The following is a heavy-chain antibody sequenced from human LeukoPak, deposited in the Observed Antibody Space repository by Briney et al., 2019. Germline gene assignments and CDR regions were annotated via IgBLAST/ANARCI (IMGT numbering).Heavy chain of an antibody. V-gene: IGHV3-74*01. J-gene: IGHJ3*02. Sequence: PGGSLRLSCAASGFTFSSYWMHWVRQAPEKGLVWVSRSNGDGSSTSYADSVKGRFTISRDNAKNTMYLQMNSLRVEDTAVYYCARGGRGQEDGACDIWGQGTMVTVSS. CDR2: SNGDGSST. D-gene: IGHD2-15*01. CDR3: ARGGRGQEDGACDI. CDR1: GFTFSSYW.